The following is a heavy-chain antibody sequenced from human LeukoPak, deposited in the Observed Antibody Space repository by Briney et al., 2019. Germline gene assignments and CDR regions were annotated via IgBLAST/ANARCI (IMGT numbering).Heavy chain of an antibody. D-gene: IGHD3-22*01. J-gene: IGHJ6*02. CDR3: ARGGSGSSPYYYYYYGMDV. CDR2: INHSGST. V-gene: IGHV4-34*01. Sequence: SETLSLTCAVYGGSFSGYYWSWIRQPPGKGLEWIGEINHSGSTNYNPSLKSRVTISVDTPKNQFSLKLSSVTAADTAVYYCARGGSGSSPYYYYYYGMDVWGQGTTVTVSS. CDR1: GGSFSGYY.